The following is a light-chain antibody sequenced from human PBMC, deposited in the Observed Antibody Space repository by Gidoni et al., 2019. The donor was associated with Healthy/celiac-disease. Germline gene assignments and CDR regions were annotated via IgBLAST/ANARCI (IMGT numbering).Light chain of an antibody. CDR1: QSISSY. CDR2: AAS. Sequence: DIQMTHSPSSLSASVGDRVTITCRASQSISSYVNWYQQKPGKAPKLLIYAASSLQSGVPSRFSGSGSGTDFTLTISSLQPEDFATYYCQQSYSTLFAFGQGTRLEIK. V-gene: IGKV1-39*01. CDR3: QQSYSTLFA. J-gene: IGKJ5*01.